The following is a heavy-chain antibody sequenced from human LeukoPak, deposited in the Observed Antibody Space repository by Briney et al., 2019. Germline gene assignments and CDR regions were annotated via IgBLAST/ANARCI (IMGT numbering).Heavy chain of an antibody. J-gene: IGHJ4*02. CDR2: ISGSGGST. CDR1: GFTFSSYA. D-gene: IGHD3-22*01. V-gene: IGHV3-23*01. CDR3: AKAALVVVISEDYFDY. Sequence: GGSLRLSCAASGFTFSSYAMSRVRQAPGKGLEWVSAISGSGGSTYYADSVKGRFTISRDNSKNTLYLQMNSLRAEDTAVYYCAKAALVVVISEDYFDYWGQGTLVTVSS.